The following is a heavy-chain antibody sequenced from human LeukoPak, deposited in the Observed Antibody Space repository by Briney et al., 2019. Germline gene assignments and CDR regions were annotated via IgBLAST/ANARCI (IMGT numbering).Heavy chain of an antibody. CDR2: IYSDGNT. J-gene: IGHJ4*02. CDR1: GFTVSSNY. V-gene: IGHV3-53*01. CDR3: ARGGDGYNLGYFDY. D-gene: IGHD5-24*01. Sequence: PGGSLRLSCAASGFTVSSNYMNWVRQAPGKGLEWVSVIYSDGNTYYADSVKGRFTISRDNSKNTLYLQMNSLRAEDTAVYYCARGGDGYNLGYFDYWGQGTLVTVSS.